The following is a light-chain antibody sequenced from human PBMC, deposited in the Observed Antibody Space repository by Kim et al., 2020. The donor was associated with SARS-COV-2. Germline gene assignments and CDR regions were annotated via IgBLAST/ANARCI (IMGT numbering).Light chain of an antibody. J-gene: IGLJ2*01. Sequence: APGKTARITCGGNNMGSKRVHWYRQKPGQAPVLVIYYDSDRPSGIPERFSGSNSGNTATLTISRVEAGDEADYYCQVWDSSSDHVVFGGGTQLTVL. CDR2: YDS. CDR1: NMGSKR. CDR3: QVWDSSSDHVV. V-gene: IGLV3-21*04.